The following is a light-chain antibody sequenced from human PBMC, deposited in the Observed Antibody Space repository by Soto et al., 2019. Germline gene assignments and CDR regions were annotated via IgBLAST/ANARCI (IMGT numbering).Light chain of an antibody. V-gene: IGLV2-14*01. Sequence: QSALTQPASVSGSPGQSITISXXGTXSDVGGYNYVSWYQQHPGKAPKLMIYDVSNRPSGVSNRFSGSKSGNTASLTISGLQAEDEADYYCSSYTSSSVVFGGGTKLTVL. CDR1: XSDVGGYNY. CDR3: SSYTSSSVV. CDR2: DVS. J-gene: IGLJ2*01.